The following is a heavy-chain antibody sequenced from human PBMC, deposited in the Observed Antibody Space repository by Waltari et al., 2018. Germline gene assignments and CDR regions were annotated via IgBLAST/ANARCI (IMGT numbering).Heavy chain of an antibody. CDR1: GHTLTDCS. D-gene: IGHD3-10*01. CDR2: FDVEDGKT. J-gene: IGHJ5*02. CDR3: AREEVVRGVINSNWFDP. Sequence: QVQLIQSGAEVKKPGASVKVSCKVSGHTLTDCSIHWVRQAPGKGPEWMGGFDVEDGKTIYAQNFQGRVTMTEDTSTDTAYMELTSLRSEDTAVYYCAREEVVRGVINSNWFDPWGQGTLVTVSS. V-gene: IGHV1-24*01.